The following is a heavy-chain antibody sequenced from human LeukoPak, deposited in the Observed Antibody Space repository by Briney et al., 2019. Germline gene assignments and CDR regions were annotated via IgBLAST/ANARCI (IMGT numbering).Heavy chain of an antibody. J-gene: IGHJ4*02. Sequence: GGSLRLSCAASGFIFSSYAVHWVRQAPGKGLEWVAFISFDGSNKYYADSVKGRFTISRDNSKNTLYLQMNSLRAEDTAVYYCARQVAGLDYWGQGTLVTVSS. V-gene: IGHV3-30-3*01. D-gene: IGHD6-19*01. CDR1: GFIFSSYA. CDR2: ISFDGSNK. CDR3: ARQVAGLDY.